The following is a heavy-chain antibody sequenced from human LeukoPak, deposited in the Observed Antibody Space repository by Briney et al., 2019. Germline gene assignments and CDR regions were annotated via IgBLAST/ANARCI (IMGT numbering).Heavy chain of an antibody. V-gene: IGHV1-46*01. J-gene: IGHJ4*02. D-gene: IGHD3-22*01. CDR3: ARVPIVVVPPDY. CDR2: INPSGGST. CDR1: GYTFTSYY. Sequence: ASVKVSCKASGYTFTSYYMHWVRQAPGQGLEWMGVINPSGGSTSYAQKFQGRVTMTRDTSTSTVYMELSSLRSEDTAVYYCARVPIVVVPPDYWGQGTLVTVSS.